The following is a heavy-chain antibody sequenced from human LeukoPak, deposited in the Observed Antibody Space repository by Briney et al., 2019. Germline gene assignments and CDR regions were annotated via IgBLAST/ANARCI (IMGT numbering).Heavy chain of an antibody. D-gene: IGHD2-2*02. CDR1: GFTFSSYE. CDR3: ASLGVVPAAIRSWFDP. CDR2: ISSSGSTI. Sequence: PGGSLRLSCAASGFTFSSYEMNWVRQAPGKGLEWVSYISSSGSTIYYADSVKGRFTISRDNATNSLYLQMNSLRAEDTAVYYCASLGVVPAAIRSWFDPWGQGTLVTVSS. J-gene: IGHJ5*02. V-gene: IGHV3-48*03.